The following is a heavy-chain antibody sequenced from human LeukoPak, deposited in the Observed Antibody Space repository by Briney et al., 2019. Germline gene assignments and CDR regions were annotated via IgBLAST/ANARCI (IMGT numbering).Heavy chain of an antibody. J-gene: IGHJ4*02. Sequence: GSLRLSCAASGFTFSSYGMHWVRQAPGKGLEWVAVISYDGNNKYYVDSVKGRFTISRDNSRNTLYLQMNSLRPEDTAVYYCAVAYSTSGYYPVDYWGQGTLVTVSS. CDR2: ISYDGNNK. CDR1: GFTFSSYG. D-gene: IGHD3-22*01. CDR3: AVAYSTSGYYPVDY. V-gene: IGHV3-30*03.